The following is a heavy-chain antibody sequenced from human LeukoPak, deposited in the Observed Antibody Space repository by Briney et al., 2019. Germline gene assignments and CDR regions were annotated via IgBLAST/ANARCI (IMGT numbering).Heavy chain of an antibody. V-gene: IGHV1-2*02. J-gene: IGHJ4*02. CDR2: INPNSGGT. CDR3: ARGRAVSTMIVVVIQAYYFDY. D-gene: IGHD3-22*01. Sequence: ASVKASCKASGYTFTGYYMHWVRQAPGQGLEWMGWINPNSGGTNYAQKFQGRVTMTRDTSISTAYMELSRLRSDDTAVYYCARGRAVSTMIVVVIQAYYFDYWGQGTLVTVSS. CDR1: GYTFTGYY.